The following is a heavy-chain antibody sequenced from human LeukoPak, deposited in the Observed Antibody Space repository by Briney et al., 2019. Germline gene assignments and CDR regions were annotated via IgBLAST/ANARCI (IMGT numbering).Heavy chain of an antibody. CDR1: RLTFNSLTFASYA. D-gene: IGHD6-6*01. CDR2: ISGSGSTT. CDR3: ANYPRSMAARPVY. J-gene: IGHJ4*02. Sequence: HTGGSLRLSCEASRLTFNSLTFASYALSWVRQAPGKLLEWVSGISGSGSTTYYADSARGRFTISRDNSEITLYLQMNTLRAEDTAIYYCANYPRSMAARPVYWGQGTLVTVSS. V-gene: IGHV3-23*01.